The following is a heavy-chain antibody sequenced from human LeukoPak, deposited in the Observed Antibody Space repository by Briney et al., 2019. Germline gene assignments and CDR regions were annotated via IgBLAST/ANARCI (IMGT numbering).Heavy chain of an antibody. CDR2: INPSGGST. CDR1: GYTFTSYY. CDR3: ARAATNYYASGNY. J-gene: IGHJ4*02. V-gene: IGHV1-46*01. Sequence: ASVKVSCKASGYTFTSYYMHWVRQAPGQGLEWMGIINPSGGSTSYAQKFQGRVTMTRDTSISTAYMELSRLRSDDTAVYYCARAATNYYASGNYWGQGTLVTVSS. D-gene: IGHD3-10*01.